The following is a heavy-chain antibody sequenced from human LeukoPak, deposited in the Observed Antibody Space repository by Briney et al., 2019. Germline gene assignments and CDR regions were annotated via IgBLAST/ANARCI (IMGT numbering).Heavy chain of an antibody. CDR3: ARDRQYCSSVSCYPDYFDY. Sequence: PGRSLRLSCAASGFTFTSYGMHWVRQAPGKGLEWVAIIWYDGSYKYYADSVKGRFTISRDNSKNTLYLQMNSLRAEDTAVYYCARDRQYCSSVSCYPDYFDYWGQGTLVTVSS. J-gene: IGHJ4*02. D-gene: IGHD2-2*01. CDR2: IWYDGSYK. CDR1: GFTFTSYG. V-gene: IGHV3-33*01.